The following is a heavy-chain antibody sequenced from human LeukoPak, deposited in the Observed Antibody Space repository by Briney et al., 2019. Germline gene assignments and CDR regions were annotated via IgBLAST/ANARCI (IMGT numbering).Heavy chain of an antibody. CDR2: ISAYNGNT. D-gene: IGHD1-26*01. J-gene: IGHJ6*03. CDR3: ARSPVVGATPHYYYYMDV. Sequence: ASVKVSRKASGYTFTSYGISWVRQAPGQGLEWMGWISAYNGNTNYAQKLQGRVTMTTDTSTSTAYMELRSLRSDDTAVYYCARSPVVGATPHYYYYMDVWGKGTTVTVSS. V-gene: IGHV1-18*01. CDR1: GYTFTSYG.